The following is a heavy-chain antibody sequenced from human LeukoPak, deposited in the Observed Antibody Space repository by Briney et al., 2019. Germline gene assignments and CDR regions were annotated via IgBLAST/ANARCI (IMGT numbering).Heavy chain of an antibody. D-gene: IGHD1-1*01. J-gene: IGHJ4*02. CDR1: GGSISNYY. Sequence: ETLSLTCTVSGGSISNYYWSWIRQPPGRGLEWIGYINYSGSTNYNPSLKNRVTISVDTSKNQFSLKVTSVTAADTAVYYCARLNGGYWGQGTLVIVSS. CDR2: INYSGST. V-gene: IGHV4-59*08. CDR3: ARLNGGY.